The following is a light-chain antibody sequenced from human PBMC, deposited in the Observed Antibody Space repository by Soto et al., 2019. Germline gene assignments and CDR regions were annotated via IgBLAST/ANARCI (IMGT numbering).Light chain of an antibody. J-gene: IGKJ4*01. CDR1: QSISSW. Sequence: IQMTQSPSTLSSSAGGRVTITCRASQSISSWLAWYQQKPAKAPKLLIFDASSLETGTPSRFSGRRSGTHFTLTINGLQPDDFANYYCQQYDNYKPLTFGGGTKVDIK. V-gene: IGKV1-5*01. CDR3: QQYDNYKPLT. CDR2: DAS.